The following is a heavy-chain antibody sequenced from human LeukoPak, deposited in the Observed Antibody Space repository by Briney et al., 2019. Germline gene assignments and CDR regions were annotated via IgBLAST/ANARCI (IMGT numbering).Heavy chain of an antibody. CDR3: VRDPSGSGFAFDS. CDR1: GFTFSSYR. J-gene: IGHJ4*02. Sequence: GGSLRLSCAASGFTFSSYRMNWVRQAPGKGLEWVSYIETISTTIYYADSVKGRFTISRDNSEDTLYLQMNSLRAEDTAVYYCVRDPSGSGFAFDSWGQGALVTVSS. CDR2: IETISTTI. V-gene: IGHV3-48*01. D-gene: IGHD1-1*01.